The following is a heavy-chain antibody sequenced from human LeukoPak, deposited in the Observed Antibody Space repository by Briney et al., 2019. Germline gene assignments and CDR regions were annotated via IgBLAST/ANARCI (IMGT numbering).Heavy chain of an antibody. Sequence: GASVKVSCKASGRTFSSYAISWVRQAPGQGLEWMGWISAYNGNTNYAQKLQGRVTMTTDTSTSTAYMELRSLRSDDTAVYYCARDFYYYDSSGYLFQHWGQGTLVTVSS. J-gene: IGHJ1*01. D-gene: IGHD3-22*01. V-gene: IGHV1-18*01. CDR3: ARDFYYYDSSGYLFQH. CDR1: GRTFSSYA. CDR2: ISAYNGNT.